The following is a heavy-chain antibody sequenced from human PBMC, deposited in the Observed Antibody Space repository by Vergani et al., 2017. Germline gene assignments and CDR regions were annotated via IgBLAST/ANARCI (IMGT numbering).Heavy chain of an antibody. Sequence: QVQLVESGGGVVQPGRSLRLSCAASGFTFSSYAMHWVRQAPGKGLEWVAVISYYGSNKYYADSVKGRFTISRDNSKNTLYLQMNGLRAEDTAVYYCARDLISSSSRHFDYWGQGTLVTVSS. CDR1: GFTFSSYA. CDR3: ARDLISSSSRHFDY. V-gene: IGHV3-30*04. CDR2: ISYYGSNK. D-gene: IGHD6-6*01. J-gene: IGHJ4*02.